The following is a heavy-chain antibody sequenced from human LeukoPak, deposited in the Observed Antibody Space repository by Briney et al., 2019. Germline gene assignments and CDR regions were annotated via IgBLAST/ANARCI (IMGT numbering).Heavy chain of an antibody. J-gene: IGHJ4*02. Sequence: SETLSLTCTVSGGSISSYYWSWIQQPPGKGLEWIGYIYYSGSTNYNPSLKSRVTISVDTSKNQFSLKLSSVTAADTAVYYCARGFLYCSSTSCYYYFDYWGQGTLVTVSS. CDR3: ARGFLYCSSTSCYYYFDY. V-gene: IGHV4-59*01. CDR1: GGSISSYY. CDR2: IYYSGST. D-gene: IGHD2-2*01.